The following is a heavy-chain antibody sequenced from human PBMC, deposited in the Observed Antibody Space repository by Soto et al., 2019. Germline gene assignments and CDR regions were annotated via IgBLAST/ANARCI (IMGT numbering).Heavy chain of an antibody. J-gene: IGHJ6*02. CDR3: ARDRYYGSGTYYNFYSGMDV. D-gene: IGHD3-10*01. V-gene: IGHV4-30-4*01. CDR1: GGSINSGDYY. CDR2: IFHSGST. Sequence: SEILSLTCTVSGGSINSGDYYWTWVRQPPGKGLEWIGNIFHSGSTYYTPSLQSRVTISLDTSKNHFSLKLSSVTPADTAVYYCARDRYYGSGTYYNFYSGMDVWGQGTTVTVSS.